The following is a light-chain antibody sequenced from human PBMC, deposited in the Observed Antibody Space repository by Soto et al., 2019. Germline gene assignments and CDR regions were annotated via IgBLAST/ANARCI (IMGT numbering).Light chain of an antibody. CDR1: SSDVGGYNY. Sequence: QSVLTQPPSASGSPGQSVTISCTGTSSDVGGYNYVSWYQQNPGKVPKLMIYEVNKRPSGVPDRFSGSKSGNTASLTVSGLEAEDEADYYCTSSAGGTNVFGTGTKLTVL. CDR3: TSSAGGTNV. CDR2: EVN. J-gene: IGLJ1*01. V-gene: IGLV2-8*01.